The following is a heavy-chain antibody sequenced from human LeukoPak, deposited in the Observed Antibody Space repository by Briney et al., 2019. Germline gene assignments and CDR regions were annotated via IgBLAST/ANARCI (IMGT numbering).Heavy chain of an antibody. Sequence: PSETLSLTCTVSGGSISSYYWSWIRQPPGKGLEWIGYIYYSGSTNYNPSLKSRVTISVDTSKSQFSLKLSSVTAADTAVYYCARFLRNVLERRDAFDIWGQGTMVTVSS. CDR3: ARFLRNVLERRDAFDI. J-gene: IGHJ3*02. V-gene: IGHV4-59*01. CDR2: IYYSGST. CDR1: GGSISSYY. D-gene: IGHD1-1*01.